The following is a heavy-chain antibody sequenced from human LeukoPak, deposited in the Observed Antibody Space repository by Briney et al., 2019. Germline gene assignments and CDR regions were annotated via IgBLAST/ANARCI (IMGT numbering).Heavy chain of an antibody. CDR1: GGSISSYY. CDR2: IYYSGNT. CDR3: ARHLNSGSYTDAFDI. Sequence: PSETLSLTCTVSGGSISSYYRSWIRQPPGKGLEWIGYIYYSGNTNYNPSLKSRVTISVDTSKNQFSLKVSSVTAADTAVYYCARHLNSGSYTDAFDIWGQGTMVTVSA. J-gene: IGHJ3*02. D-gene: IGHD1-26*01. V-gene: IGHV4-59*08.